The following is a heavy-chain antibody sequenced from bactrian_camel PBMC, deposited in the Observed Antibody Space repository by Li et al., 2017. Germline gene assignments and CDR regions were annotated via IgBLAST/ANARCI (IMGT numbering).Heavy chain of an antibody. V-gene: IGHV3S1*01. Sequence: HVQLVESGGGSVQAGGSLRLSCQASGITDSLYSMGWFRQPPGLGREGVAFIDADGTMTYVNAVKGRFIVSRDNAKNTLYLQLNGLKTEDTAMYHCAKEEADRPAIATVGGTTIAYTYWGQGTQVTVS. CDR1: GITDSLYS. D-gene: IGHD4*01. J-gene: IGHJ4*01. CDR2: IDADGTMT. CDR3: AKEEADRPAIATVGGTTIAYTY.